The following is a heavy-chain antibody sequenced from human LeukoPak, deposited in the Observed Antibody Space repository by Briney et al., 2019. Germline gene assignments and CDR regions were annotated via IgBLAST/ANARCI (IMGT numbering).Heavy chain of an antibody. D-gene: IGHD2-2*01. Sequence: GASVKVSCKASGGTFSSYAISWMRQAPGQGLEWMGGIIPIFGTANYAQKFQGRVTITADESTSTAYMELSSLRSEDTAVYYCARGVVPAAIKLQAFDIWGQGTMVTVSS. V-gene: IGHV1-69*13. CDR2: IIPIFGTA. J-gene: IGHJ3*02. CDR1: GGTFSSYA. CDR3: ARGVVPAAIKLQAFDI.